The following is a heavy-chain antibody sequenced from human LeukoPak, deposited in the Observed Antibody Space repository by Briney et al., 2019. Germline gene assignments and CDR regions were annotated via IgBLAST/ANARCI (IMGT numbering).Heavy chain of an antibody. Sequence: GGSLRLSCAASGFTFSSYAMSWVRQAPGKGLGWVSAISGSGGSTYYADSVKGRFTISRDNSKNTLYLQMNSLRAEDTAVYYCAKLPAAMRAFDYWGQGTLVTVSS. CDR2: ISGSGGST. J-gene: IGHJ4*02. CDR3: AKLPAAMRAFDY. CDR1: GFTFSSYA. V-gene: IGHV3-23*01. D-gene: IGHD2-2*01.